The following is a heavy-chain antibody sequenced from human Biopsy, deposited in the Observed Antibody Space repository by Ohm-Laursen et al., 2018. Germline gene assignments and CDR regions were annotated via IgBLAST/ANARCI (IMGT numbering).Heavy chain of an antibody. Sequence: SVKVSCTASGVTFDTYAFGWVRQAPGQGLEWMGGRIPYFNTIYYARNFQDRAVITADRSARTTDMQLSGLRPADTAVYYCVGGQRGPPIGVTVPGDAFDLWGPGTMVTVSP. J-gene: IGHJ3*01. CDR3: VGGQRGPPIGVTVPGDAFDL. V-gene: IGHV1-69*13. D-gene: IGHD2/OR15-2a*01. CDR1: GVTFDTYA. CDR2: RIPYFNTI.